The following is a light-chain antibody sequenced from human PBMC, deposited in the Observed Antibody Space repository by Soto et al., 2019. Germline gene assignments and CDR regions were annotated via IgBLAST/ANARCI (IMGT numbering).Light chain of an antibody. CDR2: EVS. Sequence: QSVLTQPASVSGSPGQSITISCTGTSSDVGKYNYVSWYQQHPAKAPKLMIFEVSNRPSGVSNRFSGSKSGNTASLTISGLQAEDEAEYYCSSYTGSSSNTVVFGGGTQLTVL. CDR3: SSYTGSSSNTVV. J-gene: IGLJ2*01. V-gene: IGLV2-14*01. CDR1: SSDVGKYNY.